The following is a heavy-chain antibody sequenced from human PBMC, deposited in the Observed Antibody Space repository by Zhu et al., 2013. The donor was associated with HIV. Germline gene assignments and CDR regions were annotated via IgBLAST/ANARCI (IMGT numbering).Heavy chain of an antibody. D-gene: IGHD3-9*01. CDR2: IIPIFGTA. CDR1: GGTFSSYA. J-gene: IGHJ5*02. V-gene: IGHV1-69*01. Sequence: QVQLVQSGAEVKRPGSSVKVSCKASGGTFSSYAISWVRQAPGQGLEWMGGIIPIFGTANYAQKFQGRVTITADESTSTAYMELSSLRSEDTAVYYCAVGHYDILTGYHNAPSWFDPGPGNPGHRLL. CDR3: AVGHYDILTGYHNAPSWFDP.